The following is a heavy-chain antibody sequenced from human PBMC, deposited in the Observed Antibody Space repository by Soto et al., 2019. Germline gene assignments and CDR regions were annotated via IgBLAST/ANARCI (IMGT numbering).Heavy chain of an antibody. J-gene: IGHJ4*02. CDR2: INLKSGGT. CDR1: GYTFTDYY. CDR3: ARGGITIFGVVDY. V-gene: IGHV1-2*02. D-gene: IGHD3-3*01. Sequence: SVKVSCKASGYTFTDYYMHWVRQAPGQGLEWMGWINLKSGGTNYAQKFQGRVTMTRDTSISTAYMELSRLTSDDTAVYYCARGGITIFGVVDYWGQGTLVTVSS.